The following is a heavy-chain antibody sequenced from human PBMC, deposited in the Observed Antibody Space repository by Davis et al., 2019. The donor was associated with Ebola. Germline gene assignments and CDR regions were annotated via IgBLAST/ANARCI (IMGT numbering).Heavy chain of an antibody. CDR3: ARGGILWFGELMYYYYGMDV. Sequence: ASVKVSCKASGYTFTSYYMHWVRQAPGQGLEWMGIINPSGGSTSYAQKFQGRVTMTRNTSISTAYMELSSLRSEDTAVYYCARGGILWFGELMYYYYGMDVWGKGTTVTVSS. CDR2: INPSGGST. CDR1: GYTFTSYY. J-gene: IGHJ6*04. V-gene: IGHV1-46*01. D-gene: IGHD3-10*01.